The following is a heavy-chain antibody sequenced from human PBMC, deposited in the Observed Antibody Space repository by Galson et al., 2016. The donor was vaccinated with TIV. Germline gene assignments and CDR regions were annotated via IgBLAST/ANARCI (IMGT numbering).Heavy chain of an antibody. V-gene: IGHV4-61*09. J-gene: IGHJ6*02. CDR3: ARGRRGADSWSGYAFHDMDV. Sequence: TLSLTCTVSHGSINSGSYYWTWTRQPAGKGLEWIGHLSSGGTTNYNPSFKGRVTMSLDTSKNQFSLKVTSVTAADTAVYYCARGRRGADSWSGYAFHDMDVWGQGTTVTVSS. D-gene: IGHD3-3*01. CDR1: HGSINSGSYY. CDR2: LSSGGTT.